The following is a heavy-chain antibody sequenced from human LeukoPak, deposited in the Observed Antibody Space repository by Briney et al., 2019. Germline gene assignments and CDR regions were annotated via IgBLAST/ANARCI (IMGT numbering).Heavy chain of an antibody. J-gene: IGHJ5*02. D-gene: IGHD3-3*01. CDR1: GYTFTGYY. CDR2: INPNSGGT. Sequence: GASVKVSCKASGYTFTGYYMHWVRLAPGQGLEWMGWINPNSGGTNYAQKFQGRVTMTRDTSISTAYMELSRLRSDDTAVYYCARVNYDFWSGIPNWFDPWGQGTLVTVSS. V-gene: IGHV1-2*02. CDR3: ARVNYDFWSGIPNWFDP.